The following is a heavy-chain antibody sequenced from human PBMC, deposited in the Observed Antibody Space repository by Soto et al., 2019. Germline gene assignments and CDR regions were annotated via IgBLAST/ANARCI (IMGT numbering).Heavy chain of an antibody. D-gene: IGHD6-19*01. V-gene: IGHV6-1*01. CDR2: TYYRSKWYN. J-gene: IGHJ5*01. CDR1: GDSVSSNSAA. CDR3: ARDDYTSGWYRFDP. Sequence: SQTLSLTCAISGDSVSSNSAAWNWIRQSPSRGLEWLGRTYYRSKWYNDYAIFVKSRITINPDTSKNQFSLQLNSVTPEYTAVYYCARDDYTSGWYRFDPWGQGILVTVSS.